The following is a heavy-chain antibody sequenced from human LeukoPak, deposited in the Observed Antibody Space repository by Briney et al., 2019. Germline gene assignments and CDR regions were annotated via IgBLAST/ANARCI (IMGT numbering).Heavy chain of an antibody. CDR2: INPSGGST. J-gene: IGHJ4*02. CDR1: GYTFSSYY. CDR3: ARSLVRLGELSLFDY. V-gene: IGHV1-46*01. D-gene: IGHD3-16*02. Sequence: ASVKVSCKASGYTFSSYYMHWVRQAPGQGLEWMGIINPSGGSTNYAQKFQGRVTITADKSTSTAYMELSSLRSEDTAVYYCARSLVRLGELSLFDYWGQGTLVTVSS.